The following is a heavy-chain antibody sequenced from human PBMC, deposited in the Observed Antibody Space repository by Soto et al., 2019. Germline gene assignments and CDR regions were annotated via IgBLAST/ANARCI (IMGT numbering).Heavy chain of an antibody. CDR2: ISYDGSNK. CDR1: GFTFSSYG. D-gene: IGHD5-18*01. V-gene: IGHV3-30*18. CDR3: AKDGGYSYGYYDY. J-gene: IGHJ4*02. Sequence: GGSLRLSCAASGFTFSSYGMHWVRQAPGKGLEWVAVISYDGSNKYYADSVKGRFTISRDNSKNTLYLQMNSLRAEDTAVYYCAKDGGYSYGYYDYWGQGTLVTVSS.